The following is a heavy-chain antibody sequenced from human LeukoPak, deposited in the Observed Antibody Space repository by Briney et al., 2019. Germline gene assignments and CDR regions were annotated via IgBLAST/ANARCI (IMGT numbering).Heavy chain of an antibody. J-gene: IGHJ3*02. CDR2: IYYSGST. CDR1: GGSISTYY. D-gene: IGHD6-19*01. Sequence: PSETLSLTCTVSGGSISTYYWSWIRQPPGKGLEWIGYIYYSGSTNYNPSLKSRVTISVDTSKNQFSLKLSSVTAADTAVYYCARGGSSGWYGDDAFDIWGQGTMVTVSS. V-gene: IGHV4-59*01. CDR3: ARGGSSGWYGDDAFDI.